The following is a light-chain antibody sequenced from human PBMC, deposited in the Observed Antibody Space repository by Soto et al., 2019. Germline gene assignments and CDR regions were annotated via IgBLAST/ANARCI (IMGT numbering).Light chain of an antibody. CDR1: QGISSY. V-gene: IGKV1-9*01. CDR2: AAS. Sequence: DIQLTQSPSFLSASVGDRVTITCRASQGISSYLAWYQQKPGKAPKLLIYAASTLQSGVPSRFICSESGTEFTLRSFSLQPEDCSTYFCQQLNIYPFGGGTKVEIK. J-gene: IGKJ4*01. CDR3: QQLNIYP.